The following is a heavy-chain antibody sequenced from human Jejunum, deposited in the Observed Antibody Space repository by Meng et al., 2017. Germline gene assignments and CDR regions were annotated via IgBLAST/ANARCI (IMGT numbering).Heavy chain of an antibody. D-gene: IGHD1-1*01. CDR3: ARDSFNLNDAFDI. J-gene: IGHJ3*02. V-gene: IGHV4-39*07. CDR2: MYFSGRA. CDR1: GGSISTTSYY. Sequence: SETLSLTCAVFGGSISTTSYYWAWIRQPPGKGLEWVGTMYFSGRAYYNPSLEDRVTISADTSMTQFSLKVSSVTAADTAVYYCARDSFNLNDAFDIWGQGTTVTVSS.